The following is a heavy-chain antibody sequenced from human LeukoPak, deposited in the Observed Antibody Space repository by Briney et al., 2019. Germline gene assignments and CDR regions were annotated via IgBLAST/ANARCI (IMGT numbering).Heavy chain of an antibody. J-gene: IGHJ6*02. D-gene: IGHD3-10*01. Sequence: VGALRLSCAPSRFTLTSYVMCWVRPAPEKGLEWVSPINHSVGRTYYAHSLKGRFTISRDNSKNTMYLQMNRLRAEDTAVYYGERLGGYCYGSRRVYMDVWGQGTTVTVSS. V-gene: IGHV3-23*01. CDR2: INHSVGRT. CDR3: ERLGGYCYGSRRVYMDV. CDR1: RFTLTSYV.